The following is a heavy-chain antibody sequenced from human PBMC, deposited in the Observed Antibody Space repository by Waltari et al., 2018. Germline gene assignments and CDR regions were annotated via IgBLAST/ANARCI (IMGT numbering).Heavy chain of an antibody. J-gene: IGHJ4*02. V-gene: IGHV4-61*02. D-gene: IGHD4-17*01. CDR1: GGSISSGRYY. CDR3: ARGEGYGDYYFDY. Sequence: QVQLQESGPGLVKPSQTLSLTCTVSGGSISSGRYYWSWIRQPAGKGLEWIGRIYTSGSTNYNPSLKSRVTISVDTSKNQFSLKLSSVTAADTAVYYCARGEGYGDYYFDYWGQGTLVTVSS. CDR2: IYTSGST.